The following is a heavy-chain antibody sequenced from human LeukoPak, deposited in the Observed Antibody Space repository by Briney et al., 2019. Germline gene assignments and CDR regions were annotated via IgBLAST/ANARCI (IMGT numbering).Heavy chain of an antibody. J-gene: IGHJ4*02. Sequence: GGSLRLSCAASGFTFSSYAMSWVRQAPGKGLEWGSAISGSGGSTYYADSVKGRFTISRDNSKNTLYLQMNSLRAEDTAVYYCAKAGLLYFDWSEAIDYWGQGTLVTVSS. CDR3: AKAGLLYFDWSEAIDY. CDR1: GFTFSSYA. CDR2: ISGSGGST. V-gene: IGHV3-23*01. D-gene: IGHD3-9*01.